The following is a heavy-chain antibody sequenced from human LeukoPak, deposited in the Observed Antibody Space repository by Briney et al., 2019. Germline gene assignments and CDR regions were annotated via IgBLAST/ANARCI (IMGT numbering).Heavy chain of an antibody. J-gene: IGHJ6*02. CDR3: ARDYGDYRRYGMDV. V-gene: IGHV1-69*04. CDR1: GGTFSSYA. D-gene: IGHD4-17*01. Sequence: GASVKVSCKASGGTFSSYASSWVRQAPGQGLEWMGRIIPIFGIANYAQKFQGRVTITADKSTSTAYMELSSLRSEDTAVYYCARDYGDYRRYGMDVWGQGTTVTVSS. CDR2: IIPIFGIA.